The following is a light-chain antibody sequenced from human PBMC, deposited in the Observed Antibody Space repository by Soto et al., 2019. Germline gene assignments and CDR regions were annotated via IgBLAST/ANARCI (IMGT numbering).Light chain of an antibody. J-gene: IGLJ3*02. Sequence: QSVLTQPASVSGSPGQSITISCTGPIIDVGRFDHVSWYQQHPGRVPKLILFEVSSRPSGVSSRFSGSKSGNTASLTISGLHVEDEADYYCSLYTIPRVFGGGTKVTVL. CDR3: SLYTIPRV. CDR1: IIDVGRFDH. V-gene: IGLV2-14*01. CDR2: EVS.